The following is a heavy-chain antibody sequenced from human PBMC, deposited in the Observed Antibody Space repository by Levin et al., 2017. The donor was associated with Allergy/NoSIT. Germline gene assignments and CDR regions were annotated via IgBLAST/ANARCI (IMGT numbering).Heavy chain of an antibody. CDR3: VREAPRGSYGDY. Sequence: GGSLRLSCAASGFTFSSYAMSWVRQAPGKGLEWVSAISDSGGRKYYTDSVKGRFTISRDNSKNTLYLQMNSLRPEDKAVYYCVREAPRGSYGDYWGQGTLVTVSS. J-gene: IGHJ4*02. D-gene: IGHD1-26*01. CDR2: ISDSGGRK. CDR1: GFTFSSYA. V-gene: IGHV3-23*01.